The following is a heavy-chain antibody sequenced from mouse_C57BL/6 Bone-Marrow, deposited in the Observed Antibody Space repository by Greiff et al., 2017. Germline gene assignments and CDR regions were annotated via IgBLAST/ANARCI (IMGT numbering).Heavy chain of an antibody. D-gene: IGHD1-1*01. J-gene: IGHJ2*01. Sequence: EVQLQQSGAELVRPGASVKLSCTASGFNIKDDYMHWVKQRPEQGLEWIGWIDPENGDTEYASKFQGKATITADTSSNTAYLQLSRLTSEDTAVYYCTTLNYYGISSHYFDYWGQGTTLTVSS. CDR3: TTLNYYGISSHYFDY. CDR2: IDPENGDT. CDR1: GFNIKDDY. V-gene: IGHV14-4*01.